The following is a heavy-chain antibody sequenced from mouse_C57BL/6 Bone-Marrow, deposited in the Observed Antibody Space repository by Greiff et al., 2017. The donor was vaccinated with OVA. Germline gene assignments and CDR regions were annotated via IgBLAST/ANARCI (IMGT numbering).Heavy chain of an antibody. J-gene: IGHJ2*01. CDR1: EYDFPSHD. CDR2: INSDGGST. V-gene: IGHV5-2*01. CDR3: ARHDYDGPFDY. D-gene: IGHD2-4*01. Sequence: EVQRVESGGGLVQPGESLKLSCESNEYDFPSHDMSWVRKTPEKRLELVAAINSDGGSTYYPDTMERRFIISRDNTKKTLYLQLSSLRSEDTALYYGARHDYDGPFDYWGQGTTLTVSS.